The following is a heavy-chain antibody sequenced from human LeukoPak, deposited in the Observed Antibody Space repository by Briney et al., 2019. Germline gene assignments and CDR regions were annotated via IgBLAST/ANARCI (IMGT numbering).Heavy chain of an antibody. V-gene: IGHV4-39*01. CDR1: GGSISSSSYY. CDR2: IYYSGTT. CDR3: ARLVGAATDPFDY. J-gene: IGHJ4*02. D-gene: IGHD1-26*01. Sequence: PSETLSLTCTVSGGSISSSSYYWGWVRQPPGKGREWIGSIYYSGTTYYNPSLQSRVTISIDISKNQFSLKLSSVTAADTAVYYCARLVGAATDPFDYWGQGTLVTVSS.